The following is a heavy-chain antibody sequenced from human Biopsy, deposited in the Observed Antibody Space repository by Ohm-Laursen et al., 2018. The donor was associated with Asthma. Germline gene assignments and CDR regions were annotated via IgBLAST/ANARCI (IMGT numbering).Heavy chain of an antibody. Sequence: SSVKVSCKTPGGTFSNFAISWVRQAPGQGLEWLGGIMTVFGKTNYAQKFQGRVTITADESTSTAYMEVTSLRSEDTAIYYCARCQVGYSSGWSLLLKKIYYSGMDVWGQGTAVTVSS. CDR2: IMTVFGKT. J-gene: IGHJ6*02. CDR1: GGTFSNFA. CDR3: ARCQVGYSSGWSLLLKKIYYSGMDV. D-gene: IGHD6-19*01. V-gene: IGHV1-69*01.